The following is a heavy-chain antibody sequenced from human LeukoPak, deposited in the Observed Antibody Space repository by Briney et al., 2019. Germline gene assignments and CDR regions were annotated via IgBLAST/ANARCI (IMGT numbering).Heavy chain of an antibody. CDR3: ARAAEPTVIGY. V-gene: IGHV4-34*01. J-gene: IGHJ4*02. Sequence: SETLSLTCAVYGGSFSCYYWSWIRQPPGKGLEWIGEINHSGRTNYNPSLKSRVTISVDTSKNQFSLNLNSVTAADTAVYYCARAAEPTVIGYWGQGTLVTVSS. D-gene: IGHD4-17*01. CDR1: GGSFSCYY. CDR2: INHSGRT.